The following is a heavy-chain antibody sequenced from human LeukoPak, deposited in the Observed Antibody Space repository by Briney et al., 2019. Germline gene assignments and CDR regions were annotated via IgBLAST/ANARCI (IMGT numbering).Heavy chain of an antibody. CDR3: ARDAIGAFDI. Sequence: GASVKVSCKASGYTFTSYYMHWVRQAPGQGLEWMGIINPSGGSTSYAQKFQGRVTMTRDMFTSTVYMELSSLRSEDTAVYYCARDAIGAFDIWGQGTMVTVSS. CDR2: INPSGGST. CDR1: GYTFTSYY. D-gene: IGHD2-21*01. V-gene: IGHV1-46*01. J-gene: IGHJ3*02.